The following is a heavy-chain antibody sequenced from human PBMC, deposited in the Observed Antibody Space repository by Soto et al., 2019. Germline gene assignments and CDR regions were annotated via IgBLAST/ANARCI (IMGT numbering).Heavy chain of an antibody. V-gene: IGHV4-39*01. CDR3: ERRYGSCFDF. Sequence: SETLSLTCTVSGGSISSGPYSWGWIRQPPGKGLEWIGTFYYSGSTHYNPSLESRVTISVDTSKNQFSLKVSSVTAADTAVYYCERRYGSCFDFSGQGTLVTVSS. D-gene: IGHD5-18*01. CDR2: FYYSGST. J-gene: IGHJ4*02. CDR1: GGSISSGPYS.